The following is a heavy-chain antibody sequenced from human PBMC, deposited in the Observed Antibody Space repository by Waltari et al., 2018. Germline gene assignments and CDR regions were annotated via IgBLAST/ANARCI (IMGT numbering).Heavy chain of an antibody. CDR2: IYPGDSET. Sequence: EVQLVQSGAEVKEPGESLKISCKGSGFSFASYWIGWVRQMPGKGLEWMGFIYPGDSETTYSPSFQGHITISVDTSITAAYLQWSSLQASDTAIYYCARRFCDPDIFWFDVWGQGTQVSVFS. D-gene: IGHD3-3*01. J-gene: IGHJ5*02. V-gene: IGHV5-51*01. CDR3: ARRFCDPDIFWFDV. CDR1: GFSFASYW.